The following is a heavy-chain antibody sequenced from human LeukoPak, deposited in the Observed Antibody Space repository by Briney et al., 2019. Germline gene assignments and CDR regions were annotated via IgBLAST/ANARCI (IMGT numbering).Heavy chain of an antibody. CDR3: AREVLDDFWSGYLNWFDP. CDR2: IYTSGST. J-gene: IGHJ5*02. Sequence: SETLSLTCTVSGYSISSGYYWSWIRQPAGKGLEWIGRIYTSGSTNYNPSLKSRVTMSVDTSKNQFSLKLSSVTAADTAVYYCAREVLDDFWSGYLNWFDPWGQGTLVTVSS. D-gene: IGHD3-3*01. CDR1: GYSISSGYY. V-gene: IGHV4-4*07.